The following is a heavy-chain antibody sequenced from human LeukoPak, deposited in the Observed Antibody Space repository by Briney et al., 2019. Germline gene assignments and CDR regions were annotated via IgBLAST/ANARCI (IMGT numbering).Heavy chain of an antibody. D-gene: IGHD6-13*01. J-gene: IGHJ4*02. CDR3: ARGYSSSDY. V-gene: IGHV1-18*01. Sequence: GASVEVSCKASGYTFTRYGISWVRQAPGQGLEWMGWISAYNGNTNYAQKFQGRVTMTRNTSISTAYMELSSLRSEDTAVYYCARGYSSSDYWGQGTLVTVSS. CDR1: GYTFTRYG. CDR2: ISAYNGNT.